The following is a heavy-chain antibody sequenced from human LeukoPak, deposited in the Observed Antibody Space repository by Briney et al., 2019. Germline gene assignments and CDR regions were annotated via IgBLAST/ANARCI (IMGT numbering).Heavy chain of an antibody. CDR1: GFTFSTYN. D-gene: IGHD3-10*01. Sequence: GSLRLSCAASGFTFSTYNMNWVRQAPGKGLEWVSYISSSSSIIYYAGSVKGRFTISRDNSKNTLYLQMHSLRAEDTAVYYCARGAYGSGILHYFVYWGEGTLVT. CDR3: ARGAYGSGILHYFVY. V-gene: IGHV3-48*01. J-gene: IGHJ4*02. CDR2: ISSSSSII.